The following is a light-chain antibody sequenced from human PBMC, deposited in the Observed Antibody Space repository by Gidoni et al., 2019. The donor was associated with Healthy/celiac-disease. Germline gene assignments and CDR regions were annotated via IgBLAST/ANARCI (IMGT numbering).Light chain of an antibody. CDR3: QQSYITPFT. V-gene: IGKV1-39*01. CDR1: QSISSY. Sequence: DIQMTQSPSSLSASVGDTVTSTCRASQSISSYLNWYQQKPGKAPKLLIYATSSLQSGVRSRFSGSGTETDCTITISRLQPEEFETYYCQQSYITPFTFGPGTKVDIK. J-gene: IGKJ3*01. CDR2: ATS.